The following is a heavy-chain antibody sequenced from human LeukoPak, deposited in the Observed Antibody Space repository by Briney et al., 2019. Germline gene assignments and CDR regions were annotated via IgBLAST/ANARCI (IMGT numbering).Heavy chain of an antibody. CDR2: ISGSGGST. CDR3: ANVGRSGYSVYYYYYYYMDV. Sequence: PGGSLRLSCAASGFTFSSYVMSWVRQAPGKGLEWVSAISGSGGSTYYADSVKGRFTISRDNSKNTLYLQMNSLRAEDTAVYYCANVGRSGYSVYYYYYYYMDVWGKGTTVAVSS. D-gene: IGHD3-22*01. J-gene: IGHJ6*03. V-gene: IGHV3-23*01. CDR1: GFTFSSYV.